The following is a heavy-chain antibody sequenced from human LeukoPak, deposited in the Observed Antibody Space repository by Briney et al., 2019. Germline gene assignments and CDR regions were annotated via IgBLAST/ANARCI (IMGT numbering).Heavy chain of an antibody. CDR2: INSDGSST. V-gene: IGHV3-74*01. J-gene: IGHJ5*02. CDR3: ARGVTYYYDSSGYRLDL. D-gene: IGHD3-22*01. Sequence: SGGSLRLSCAASGFIFSNYWMHWVRQAPGKGLVWVSRINSDGSSTNYADSVKGRFTISRDNAKNTLYLQMNSLRAEDTAVYYCARGVTYYYDSSGYRLDLWGQGTLVTVSS. CDR1: GFIFSNYW.